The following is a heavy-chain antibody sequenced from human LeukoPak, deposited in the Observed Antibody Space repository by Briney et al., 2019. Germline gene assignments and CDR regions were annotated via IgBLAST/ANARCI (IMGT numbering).Heavy chain of an antibody. V-gene: IGHV3-11*04. D-gene: IGHD2-15*01. Sequence: GGSLRLSCAASGFTFSDYYMSWIRQAPGKGLEWVSYISSSSSTIHYADSVKGRFTISRDNAKNSLYLQMNSLRAEDTAVYYCARENCSGGSCYGNYYMDVWGKGTTVTVSS. J-gene: IGHJ6*03. CDR2: ISSSSSTI. CDR3: ARENCSGGSCYGNYYMDV. CDR1: GFTFSDYY.